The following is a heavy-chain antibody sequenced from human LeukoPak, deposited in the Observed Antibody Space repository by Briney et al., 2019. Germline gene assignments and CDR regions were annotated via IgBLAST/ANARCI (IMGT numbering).Heavy chain of an antibody. CDR1: GFTFDDYA. V-gene: IGHV3-9*01. Sequence: GGSLRLSCAASGFTFDDYAMHWVRQAPGKGLEWVSGISWNSGSIGYADSVKGRFTISRDNAKNSLYLQMNSLRAEDTALYYCASLLGSYRSSPLYYYGMDVWGQGTTVTVSS. CDR3: ASLLGSYRSSPLYYYGMDV. J-gene: IGHJ6*02. CDR2: ISWNSGSI. D-gene: IGHD6-6*01.